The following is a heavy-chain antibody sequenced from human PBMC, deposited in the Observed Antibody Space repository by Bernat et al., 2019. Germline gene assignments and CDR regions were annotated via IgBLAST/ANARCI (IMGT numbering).Heavy chain of an antibody. Sequence: RGEAGGGLVKPGGCLRLSCAASGFTFSDYYMSWIRQAPGKGLEWVSYISSSSSYTNYADSVKGRFTISRDNAKNSLYLQMNSLRAEDTAVYYCARWRGYYVWGSYRYPGAFDIWGQGTMVTVSS. CDR3: ARWRGYYVWGSYRYPGAFDI. J-gene: IGHJ3*02. D-gene: IGHD3-16*02. CDR1: GFTFSDYY. CDR2: ISSSSSYT. V-gene: IGHV3-11*05.